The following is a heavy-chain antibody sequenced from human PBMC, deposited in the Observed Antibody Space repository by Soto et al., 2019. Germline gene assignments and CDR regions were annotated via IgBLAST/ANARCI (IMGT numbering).Heavy chain of an antibody. Sequence: QVDLVQSGAEVKEPGASVRISCEASGYTFTSYGIHWVRQAPGQRLEGMGWINTGSSNTRYSPEFQARVTITRDTSASTAYMQLNSLRSEDTAVYYCAWAMPTAGDIYFDQWGQGTLVTVSS. CDR1: GYTFTSYG. CDR3: AWAMPTAGDIYFDQ. J-gene: IGHJ4*02. D-gene: IGHD6-13*01. CDR2: INTGSSNT. V-gene: IGHV1-3*04.